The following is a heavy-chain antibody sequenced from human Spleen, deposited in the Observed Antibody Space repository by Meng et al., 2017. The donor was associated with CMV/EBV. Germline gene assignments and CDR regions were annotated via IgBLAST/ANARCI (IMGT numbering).Heavy chain of an antibody. J-gene: IGHJ3*02. Sequence: ASVKVSCKASGYTFTNYGISWVRQAPGQGLEWMGWINPNSGGTNYAQKFQGRVTMTRDTSISTAYMELSRLRSDDTAVYYCASRDGSYSFTVTTDAFDIWGQGTMVTVSS. V-gene: IGHV1-2*02. CDR3: ASRDGSYSFTVTTDAFDI. D-gene: IGHD1-26*01. CDR2: INPNSGGT. CDR1: GYTFTNYG.